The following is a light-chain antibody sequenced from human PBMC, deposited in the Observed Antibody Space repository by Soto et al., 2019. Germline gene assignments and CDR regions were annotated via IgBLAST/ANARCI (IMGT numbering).Light chain of an antibody. CDR3: SSYTTSNTRQIV. J-gene: IGLJ1*01. V-gene: IGLV2-14*03. CDR1: SSDVGGYNY. Sequence: QSVLTQPASVSGSPRQSITISYTGTSSDVGGYNYVSWYQHHPGKAPKLIIYDVSNRPSGVSNRFSGSKSGNTASLTISGLQPEDEADYYCSSYTTSNTRQIVFGTGTKVTVL. CDR2: DVS.